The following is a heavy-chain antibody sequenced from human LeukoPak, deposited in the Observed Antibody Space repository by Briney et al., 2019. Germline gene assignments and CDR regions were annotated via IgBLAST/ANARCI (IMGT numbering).Heavy chain of an antibody. CDR2: IYYSGST. V-gene: IGHV4-30-4*08. D-gene: IGHD2-15*01. J-gene: IGHJ5*02. Sequence: SETLSLTCTVSGGSISSGDYYWSWIRQPPGKGLEWIGYIYYSGSTYYNPSLKSRVTISVDTSKNQFSLKLSSVTAADTAVYYCARDHRSGGSCYSGGGDNWFDPWGQGTLVTVSS. CDR3: ARDHRSGGSCYSGGGDNWFDP. CDR1: GGSISSGDYY.